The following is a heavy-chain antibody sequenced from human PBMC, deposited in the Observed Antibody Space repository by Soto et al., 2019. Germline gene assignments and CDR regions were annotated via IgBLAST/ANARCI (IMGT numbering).Heavy chain of an antibody. CDR3: ASTILYYYGMDV. Sequence: SETLSLTCAVYGGSFSGYYWSWIRQPPGKGLEWIGEINLSGSTNYNPSLKSRVTISVDTSKNQFSLKLSSVTAAGTAVYYCASTILYYYGMDVWGQGTTVTV. V-gene: IGHV4-34*01. J-gene: IGHJ6*02. CDR2: INLSGST. CDR1: GGSFSGYY.